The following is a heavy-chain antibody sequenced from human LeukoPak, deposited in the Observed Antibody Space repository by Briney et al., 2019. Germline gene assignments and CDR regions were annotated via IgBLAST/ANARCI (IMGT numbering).Heavy chain of an antibody. D-gene: IGHD6-6*01. CDR2: ISYDGSNK. Sequence: GGSLRLSCVASGFTFSNYPIYWVRQAPGKGLEWVAVISYDGSNKYYGDSVKGRFTISRDNSKNTLYLQMNSLRAEDTAVYYCARDADPASSSGAFDIWGQGTMVTVS. J-gene: IGHJ3*02. CDR1: GFTFSNYP. CDR3: ARDADPASSSGAFDI. V-gene: IGHV3-30-3*01.